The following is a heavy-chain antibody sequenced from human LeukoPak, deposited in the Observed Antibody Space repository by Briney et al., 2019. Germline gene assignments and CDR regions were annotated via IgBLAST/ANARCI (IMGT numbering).Heavy chain of an antibody. D-gene: IGHD6-13*01. J-gene: IGHJ4*02. V-gene: IGHV1-2*06. CDR1: GYTFTGYY. Sequence: ASVKVSCKAAGYTFTGYYMFWVRQAPGQGLEWMGRINPNSGGTNYAQKFQGRVTMTRDTSISTAYMELSRLRSDDTAVYYCARQRKNSLAAAVDYWGQGTLVTVSS. CDR3: ARQRKNSLAAAVDY. CDR2: INPNSGGT.